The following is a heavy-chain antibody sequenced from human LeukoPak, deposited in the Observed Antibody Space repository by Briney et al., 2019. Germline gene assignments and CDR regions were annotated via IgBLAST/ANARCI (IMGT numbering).Heavy chain of an antibody. J-gene: IGHJ4*02. Sequence: GGSLRLSCSVSGFTFSTYVMHWVRQAPGKGLEYVSAISSNGDNTYYADSVKGRFTISRDNSKNTLYLQMSSLRPDDTAVYFCVRGTGYWGQGTLITVSS. CDR1: GFTFSTYV. CDR2: ISSNGDNT. V-gene: IGHV3-64D*06. CDR3: VRGTGY.